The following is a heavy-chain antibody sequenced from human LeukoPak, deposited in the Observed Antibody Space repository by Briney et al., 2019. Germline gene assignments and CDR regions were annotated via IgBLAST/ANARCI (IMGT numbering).Heavy chain of an antibody. D-gene: IGHD6-6*01. CDR3: AATSTSSSPPAFDI. Sequence: SVKVSCKASGFTFTSSAMQWVRHARGQRLEWIGWIVVGSGNTNYAQKFQERVTITRDMSTSTAYMELSSLRSEDTAVYYCAATSTSSSPPAFDIWGQGTMVTVSS. J-gene: IGHJ3*02. CDR1: GFTFTSSA. V-gene: IGHV1-58*02. CDR2: IVVGSGNT.